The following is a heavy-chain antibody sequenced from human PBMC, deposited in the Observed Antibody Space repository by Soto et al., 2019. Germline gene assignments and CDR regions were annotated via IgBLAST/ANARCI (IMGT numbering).Heavy chain of an antibody. CDR1: GFTFNIYA. CDR2: ISGSGGGT. CDR3: ASHPRDSSGYWYYFDY. Sequence: GGSLRLSCAASGFTFNIYAMSWVRQAPGKGLEWVSAISGSGGGTYYADSVEGRFTISRDNAKNSLYLQMNSLRAEDTAVYYCASHPRDSSGYWYYFDYWGQGTLVTVSS. J-gene: IGHJ4*02. D-gene: IGHD3-22*01. V-gene: IGHV3-23*01.